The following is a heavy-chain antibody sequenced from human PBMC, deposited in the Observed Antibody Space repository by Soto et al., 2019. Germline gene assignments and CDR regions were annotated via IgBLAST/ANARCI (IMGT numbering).Heavy chain of an antibody. D-gene: IGHD6-13*01. CDR1: GFTFSSYA. J-gene: IGHJ6*02. Sequence: GGSLRLSCAASGFTFSSYAMSWVRQAPGKGLEWVSAISGSGGSTYYVDSVKGRFTISRDNSKNTLYLQMNSLRAEDTAVYYCAKDPQQLVRYDYYYYGMDVWGQGTTVTVSS. CDR2: ISGSGGST. V-gene: IGHV3-23*01. CDR3: AKDPQQLVRYDYYYYGMDV.